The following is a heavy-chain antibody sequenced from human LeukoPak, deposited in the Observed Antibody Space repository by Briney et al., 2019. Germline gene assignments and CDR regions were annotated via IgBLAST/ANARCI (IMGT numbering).Heavy chain of an antibody. Sequence: SETLSLTCAVSGGSISSSNWWSWVRQPPGKGLEWIGEIYHSGSTNYNPSLKSRVTISVDKSKNQFSLKLSSVTAADTAVYYCARGDYDDSGGWYFDLWGRGTLVTVSS. CDR3: ARGDYDDSGGWYFDL. CDR2: IYHSGST. D-gene: IGHD3-3*01. V-gene: IGHV4-4*02. CDR1: GGSISSSNW. J-gene: IGHJ2*01.